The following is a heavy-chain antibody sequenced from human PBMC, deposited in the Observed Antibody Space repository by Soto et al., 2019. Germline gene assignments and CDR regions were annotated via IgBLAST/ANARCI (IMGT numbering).Heavy chain of an antibody. CDR3: ARSTMARALYYFDY. CDR1: GGSISSGGYY. J-gene: IGHJ4*02. D-gene: IGHD5-12*01. V-gene: IGHV4-31*03. CDR2: IYYSGST. Sequence: SETLSLTCTVSGGSISSGGYYWSWIRQHPGKGLEWIGYIYYSGSTYYNPSLKSRVTISVDTSRNQFSLKLSSVTAADTAVYYYARSTMARALYYFDYWGQGTLVTVSS.